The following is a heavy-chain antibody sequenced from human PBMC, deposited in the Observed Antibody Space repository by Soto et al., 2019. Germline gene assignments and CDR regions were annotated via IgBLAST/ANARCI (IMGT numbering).Heavy chain of an antibody. Sequence: DVHLLESGGDVVQPGGSLRLSCAASGFRFRDYTLNWVRQAPGKGLEWVSTISDSATGHTHYADSVRGRFTISRDDSTNTMCLFMDSLRVEDTAVYYCSTRMTAHFDFWGQGTVVTVSS. CDR2: ISDSATGHT. CDR1: GFRFRDYT. CDR3: STRMTAHFDF. D-gene: IGHD2-21*02. J-gene: IGHJ4*02. V-gene: IGHV3-23*01.